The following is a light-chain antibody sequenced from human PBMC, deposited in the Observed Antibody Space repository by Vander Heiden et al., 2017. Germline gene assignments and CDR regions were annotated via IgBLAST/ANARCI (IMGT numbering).Light chain of an antibody. CDR1: QRVTAS. V-gene: IGKV1-5*03. CDR2: KAS. Sequence: DVQMTQSPSTLSASVGDRVTITCRASQRVTASLAWYQQKPGKAPKLLMYKASTLEAGVPSRFSGSGSGTEFSLNISTLLPDDFATYYCQQYNTYPYTFGQGTKLEIK. J-gene: IGKJ2*01. CDR3: QQYNTYPYT.